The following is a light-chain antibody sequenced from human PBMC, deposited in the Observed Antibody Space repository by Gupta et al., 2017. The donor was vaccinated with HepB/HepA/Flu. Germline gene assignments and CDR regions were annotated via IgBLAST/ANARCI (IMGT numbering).Light chain of an antibody. V-gene: IGKV1-6*01. Sequence: AIRMTQSPSSLSASVGDRVTITCRASQGIKKDLAWYQHKPGKAPKLLIFAASSLQTGVPSRFSGSGSGTDFTLTISSLQPEDFATYYCLQDYSYPRTFGQGTKVEVK. CDR2: AAS. CDR3: LQDYSYPRT. J-gene: IGKJ1*01. CDR1: QGIKKD.